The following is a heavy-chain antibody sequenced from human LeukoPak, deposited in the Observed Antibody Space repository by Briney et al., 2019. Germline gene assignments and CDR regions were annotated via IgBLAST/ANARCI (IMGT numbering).Heavy chain of an antibody. CDR1: GFTFSSYA. J-gene: IGHJ3*02. D-gene: IGHD3-16*01. CDR3: AKRITRANAYRDDAFDI. V-gene: IGHV3-23*01. CDR2: ISGSGGST. Sequence: PGGSLRLSCAASGFTFSSYAMHWVRQAPGKGLEWVSGISGSGGSTYYVDSVKGRFTISRDNSKNSLYLQMNSLRAEDTAVYYCAKRITRANAYRDDAFDIWGQGTVVTVSS.